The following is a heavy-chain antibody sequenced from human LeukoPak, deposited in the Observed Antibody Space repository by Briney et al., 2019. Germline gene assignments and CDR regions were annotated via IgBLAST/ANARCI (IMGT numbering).Heavy chain of an antibody. CDR2: IIPILGIA. Sequence: GASVKVSCEASGGTFSSYAISWVRQAPGQGLEWMGRIIPILGIANYAQKFQGRVTITADKSTSTAYMELSSLRSEDTAVYYCAIRGTTVVTFDYWGQGTLVTVSS. V-gene: IGHV1-69*04. CDR3: AIRGTTVVTFDY. D-gene: IGHD4-23*01. J-gene: IGHJ4*02. CDR1: GGTFSSYA.